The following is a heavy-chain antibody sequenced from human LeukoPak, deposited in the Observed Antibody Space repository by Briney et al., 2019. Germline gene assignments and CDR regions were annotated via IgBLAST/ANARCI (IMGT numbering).Heavy chain of an antibody. D-gene: IGHD2-15*01. J-gene: IGHJ4*02. CDR1: GDSFSRYY. V-gene: IGHV4-59*01. CDR3: ARGVDRVSTPFDY. Sequence: SETLSLTCTVSGDSFSRYYWTWIRQPPGKGLQWIGYIYNSGSTNYNPSLESRVSISVDTSKKQFSLKLSSVTAADTAIYYCARGVDRVSTPFDYWGPGTLVTVSS. CDR2: IYNSGST.